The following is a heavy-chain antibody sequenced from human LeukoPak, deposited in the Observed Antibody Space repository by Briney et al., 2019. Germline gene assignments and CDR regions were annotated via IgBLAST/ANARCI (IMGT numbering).Heavy chain of an antibody. J-gene: IGHJ3*02. CDR3: AKDGCSGGSCHNDAFDI. V-gene: IGHV3-23*01. Sequence: GGSLRLSCAASGFTFSSYEMDWVRRAPGKGLEWVSAISGSGGSTYYADSVKGRFTISRDNSKNTLYLQMNSLRAEDTAVYYCAKDGCSGGSCHNDAFDIWGQGTMVTVSS. CDR2: ISGSGGST. D-gene: IGHD2-15*01. CDR1: GFTFSSYE.